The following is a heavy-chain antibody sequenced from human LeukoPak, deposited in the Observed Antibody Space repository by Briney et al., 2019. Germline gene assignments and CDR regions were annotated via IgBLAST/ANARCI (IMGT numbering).Heavy chain of an antibody. Sequence: GASVKVSCKASGYTFTGYYIHWVRQAPGQGLEWMGWISPDSGGTNYAQKLQGRVTMTRDTSISTAYMELRTLTSDDTAVYYCARIQGNGDYRDYWGQGTLVTVSS. J-gene: IGHJ4*02. D-gene: IGHD4-17*01. CDR1: GYTFTGYY. V-gene: IGHV1-2*02. CDR2: ISPDSGGT. CDR3: ARIQGNGDYRDY.